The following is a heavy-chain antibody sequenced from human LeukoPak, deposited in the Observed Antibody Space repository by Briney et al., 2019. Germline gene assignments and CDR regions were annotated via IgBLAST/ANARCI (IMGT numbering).Heavy chain of an antibody. CDR1: GFTFSSYA. J-gene: IGHJ4*02. D-gene: IGHD3-3*01. CDR3: AKYRNYDFWSGSAASDY. CDR2: ISGSGGST. V-gene: IGHV3-23*01. Sequence: GGSLRLSCAASGFTFSSYAMSWVRQAPGKGLEWVSAISGSGGSTYYADSVKGRFTISRDNSKNTLYLQMNSLRAEDTAVYYCAKYRNYDFWSGSAASDYWGQGTLVTVSS.